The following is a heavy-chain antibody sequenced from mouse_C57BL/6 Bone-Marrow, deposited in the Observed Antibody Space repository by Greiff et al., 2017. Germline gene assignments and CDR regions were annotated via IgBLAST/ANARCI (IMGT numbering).Heavy chain of an antibody. CDR2: INPNNGGT. J-gene: IGHJ4*01. V-gene: IGHV1-22*01. Sequence: EVKLQESGPELVKPGASVKMSCKASGYTFTDYNMHWVKQSHGKSLEWIGYINPNNGGTSYNQKFKGKATLTVNKSSSTAYMERRSLTSEDSAVYYCARWGDGYYDAMDYWGQGTSVTVSS. CDR3: ARWGDGYYDAMDY. D-gene: IGHD2-3*01. CDR1: GYTFTDYN.